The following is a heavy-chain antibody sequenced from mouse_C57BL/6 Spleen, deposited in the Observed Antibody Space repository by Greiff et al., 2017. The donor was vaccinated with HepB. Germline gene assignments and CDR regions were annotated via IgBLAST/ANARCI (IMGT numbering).Heavy chain of an antibody. CDR2: RWGDGST. Sequence: QVQLKESGPGLVAPSQSLSITCTVSGFSLTSYGVSWVRQPPGRGLEWLGVRWGDGSTNYHSALLSRLSISKDNSKSQVFLKLNSLQTDDTATYYCAKGGIHYGSIYGGARDYGGQGTSVTVSS. CDR3: AKGGIHYGSIYGGARDY. CDR1: GFSLTSYG. D-gene: IGHD1-1*01. J-gene: IGHJ4*01. V-gene: IGHV2-3*01.